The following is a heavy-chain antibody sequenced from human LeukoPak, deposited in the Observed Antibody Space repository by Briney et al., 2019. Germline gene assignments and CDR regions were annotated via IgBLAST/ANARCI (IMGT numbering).Heavy chain of an antibody. CDR3: ARGKYCSGGSCSPAPFDY. CDR1: GGSISSYY. CDR2: IYYSGST. V-gene: IGHV4-59*12. D-gene: IGHD2-15*01. Sequence: PSETLSLTCTVSGGSISSYYWSWIRQPPGKGLEWIGYIYYSGSTNYNPSLKSRATISVDTSKNQFSLKLSSVTAADTAVYYCARGKYCSGGSCSPAPFDYWGQGTLVTVSS. J-gene: IGHJ4*02.